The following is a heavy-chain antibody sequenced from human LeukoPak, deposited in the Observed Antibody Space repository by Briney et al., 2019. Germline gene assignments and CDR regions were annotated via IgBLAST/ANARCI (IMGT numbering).Heavy chain of an antibody. D-gene: IGHD6-6*01. V-gene: IGHV1-2*02. CDR2: INPNSGGT. J-gene: IGHJ4*02. Sequence: ASVKVSCKASGYTFTGYYIHWVRQAPGQGLEWMGWINPNSGGTIYAQKFLGRVTMTRDTSISTAYVELSRLTSADTAVYYCATEAGHSSSRNSGYYFDYWGQGTLVTVSS. CDR3: ATEAGHSSSRNSGYYFDY. CDR1: GYTFTGYY.